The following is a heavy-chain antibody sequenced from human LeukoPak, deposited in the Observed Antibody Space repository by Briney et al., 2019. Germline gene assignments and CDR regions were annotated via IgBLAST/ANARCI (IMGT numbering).Heavy chain of an antibody. J-gene: IGHJ6*03. CDR2: IYYSGST. V-gene: IGHV4-39*01. CDR3: ARVQYYYDSSGYYSGYYYYYMDV. Sequence: PSETLSLTCTVSGGSTSSSSYYWGWIRQPPGKGLEWIGSIYYSGSTYYNPSLKSRVTISVDTSKNQFSLKLSSVTAADTAVYYCARVQYYYDSSGYYSGYYYYYMDVWGKGTTVTVSS. D-gene: IGHD3-22*01. CDR1: GGSTSSSSYY.